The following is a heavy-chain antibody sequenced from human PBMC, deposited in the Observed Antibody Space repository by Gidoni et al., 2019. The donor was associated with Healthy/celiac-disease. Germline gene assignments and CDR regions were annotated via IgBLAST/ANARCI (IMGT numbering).Heavy chain of an antibody. D-gene: IGHD1-26*01. CDR2: IWYDGSNK. V-gene: IGHV3-33*01. CDR3: ASFTVVGATIFDY. J-gene: IGHJ4*02. CDR1: GFPFSSYG. Sequence: QVQLVESGGGVVQPGRSLRLSCAASGFPFSSYGMHWVRQAPGKGLEWVAVIWYDGSNKYYADSVKGRFTISRDNSKNTLYLQMNSLRAEDTAVYYCASFTVVGATIFDYWGQGTLVTVSS.